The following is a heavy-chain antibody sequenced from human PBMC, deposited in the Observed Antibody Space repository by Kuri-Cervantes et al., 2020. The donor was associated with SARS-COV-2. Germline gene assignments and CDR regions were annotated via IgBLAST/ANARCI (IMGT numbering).Heavy chain of an antibody. CDR3: AKSPMVRGVISENWFDP. V-gene: IGHV3-74*01. D-gene: IGHD3-10*01. J-gene: IGHJ5*02. CDR1: GFTFSGHW. CDR2: INPDGSYT. Sequence: GESLKISCAASGFTFSGHWIHWVRQAPGKGLVWVSRINPDGSYTNNADSVKGRFTLSRDNAKNSLYLQMNSLRAEDTALYYCAKSPMVRGVISENWFDPWGQGTLVTVSS.